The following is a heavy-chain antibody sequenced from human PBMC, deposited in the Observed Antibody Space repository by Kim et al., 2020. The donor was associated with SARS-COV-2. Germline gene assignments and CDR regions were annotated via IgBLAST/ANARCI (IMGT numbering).Heavy chain of an antibody. Sequence: GGSLRLSWAASGFTFDDYTMHWVRQAPGKGLEWVSLISWDGGSTYYADSVKGRFTISRDNSKNSLYLQMNSLRTEDTALYYCAKGSTNPPYGDYYFDYWGQGTLVTVSS. CDR2: ISWDGGST. CDR1: GFTFDDYT. V-gene: IGHV3-43*01. J-gene: IGHJ4*02. D-gene: IGHD4-17*01. CDR3: AKGSTNPPYGDYYFDY.